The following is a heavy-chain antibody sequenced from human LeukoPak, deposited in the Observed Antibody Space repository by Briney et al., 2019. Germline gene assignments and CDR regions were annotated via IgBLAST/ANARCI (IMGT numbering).Heavy chain of an antibody. D-gene: IGHD3-16*02. V-gene: IGHV4-39*01. CDR1: GGSISSSSYY. J-gene: IGHJ4*02. CDR2: IYYSGST. Sequence: SETLSLTCTVSGGSISSSSYYWGWIRQPPGKGPEWIGSIYYSGSTYYNPSLKSRVTISVDTSKNQFSLKLSSVTAADTAVYYCARRTHYDYVWGSYRYASVFDYWGQGTLVTVSS. CDR3: ARRTHYDYVWGSYRYASVFDY.